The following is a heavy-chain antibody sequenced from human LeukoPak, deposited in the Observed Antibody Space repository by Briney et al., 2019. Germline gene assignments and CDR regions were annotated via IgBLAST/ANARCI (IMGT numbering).Heavy chain of an antibody. CDR2: IRPMNSDV. Sequence: GESLKISCKGSGYNFNTYWVAWVRQLPGKGLEWMGIIRPMNSDVRYSPSFQGQVTISADKSRNTAYLQWSSLKASDTAIYYCARRGRAVAPFDNWGQGTLVTVSS. CDR1: GYNFNTYW. D-gene: IGHD6-19*01. J-gene: IGHJ4*02. V-gene: IGHV5-51*01. CDR3: ARRGRAVAPFDN.